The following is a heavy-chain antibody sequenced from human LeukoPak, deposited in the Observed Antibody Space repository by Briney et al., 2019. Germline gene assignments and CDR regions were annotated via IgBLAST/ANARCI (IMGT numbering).Heavy chain of an antibody. D-gene: IGHD7-27*01. CDR2: IYPGHSDT. CDR3: ARLTGDNGTPYYFDY. V-gene: IGHV5-51*01. CDR1: GYSFTSYW. J-gene: IGHJ4*02. Sequence: GESLKISCKGSGYSFTSYWIGWVRQMPGKGLAWMGMIYPGHSDTRYSPSFQGQVTISADKSISTAYLQWSSLKASDTAMYYCARLTGDNGTPYYFDYWGQGTLVTVSS.